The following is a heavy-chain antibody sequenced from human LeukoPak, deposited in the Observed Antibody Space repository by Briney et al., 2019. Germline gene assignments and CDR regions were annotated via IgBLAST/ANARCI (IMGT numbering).Heavy chain of an antibody. J-gene: IGHJ3*02. CDR1: GYTFTIYY. D-gene: IGHD6-19*01. V-gene: IGHV1-46*01. CDR2: INPSGGNT. Sequence: GASVKVSCKASGYTFTIYYMHWVRQAPGQGLEWMGIINPSGGNTNYAQEFQGRVTMTRDMSTSTVYMELSSLRSEDTAVYYCARDLRTITVAGIGVFDIWGQGTVVTVSS. CDR3: ARDLRTITVAGIGVFDI.